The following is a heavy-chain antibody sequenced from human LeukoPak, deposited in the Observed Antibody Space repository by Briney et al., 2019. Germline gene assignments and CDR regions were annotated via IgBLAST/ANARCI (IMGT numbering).Heavy chain of an antibody. D-gene: IGHD2-15*01. CDR3: ARTAGAYCSGGSCYSADDAFDI. J-gene: IGHJ3*02. CDR2: IKPNMGGT. Sequence: ASVWVSCKESGYTFTGYYMRWVRQAPGERLGRMGWIKPNMGGTNYAQKLWGRGTITRDTSISTAYRELSRLRSDDTAVYYCARTAGAYCSGGSCYSADDAFDIWGQGPMVTVSS. CDR1: GYTFTGYY. V-gene: IGHV1-2*02.